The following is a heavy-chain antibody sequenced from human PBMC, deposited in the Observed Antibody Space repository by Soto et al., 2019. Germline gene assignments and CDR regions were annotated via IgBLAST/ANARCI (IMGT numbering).Heavy chain of an antibody. D-gene: IGHD2-2*01. CDR1: GYTFTSNA. CDR2: INAGNGNT. Sequence: ASVKVSCKASGYTFTSNAMHWVRQAPGQRLEWMGWINAGNGNTKYSQKFQGRVTITRDTSASTAYMELSSLRSEDTAVYYCARDDLGHCSSTSCYGGWFDPWGQGTMVTVYS. CDR3: ARDDLGHCSSTSCYGGWFDP. V-gene: IGHV1-3*01. J-gene: IGHJ5*02.